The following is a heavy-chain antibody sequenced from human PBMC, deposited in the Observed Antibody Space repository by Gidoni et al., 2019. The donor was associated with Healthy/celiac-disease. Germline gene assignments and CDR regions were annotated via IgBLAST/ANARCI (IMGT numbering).Heavy chain of an antibody. J-gene: IGHJ6*02. CDR3: ARMNYDFWSGYVYYYYYGMDV. V-gene: IGHV1-8*01. D-gene: IGHD3-3*01. CDR1: GYTFTSYE. Sequence: QVQLVQSGAEVKKPGASVKVSCKAYGYTFTSYEINWVRQATGQGLEWMGWMNPNSGNTGYAQKFQGRVTMTRNTSISTAYMELSSLRSEDTAVYYCARMNYDFWSGYVYYYYYGMDVWGQGTTVTVSS. CDR2: MNPNSGNT.